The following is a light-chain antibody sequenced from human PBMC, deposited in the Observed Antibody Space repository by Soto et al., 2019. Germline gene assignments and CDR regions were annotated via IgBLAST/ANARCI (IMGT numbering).Light chain of an antibody. CDR1: QSVLYSSNNKNY. CDR3: QQYYSIPPS. Sequence: DIVMTQSPDSLSVSLRGRATINCKSSQSVLYSSNNKNYLAWYQQKPGQPPKLLIYWASTRESGVPDRFSGSGSGTDFTLTISSLQAEDVAVYYCQQYYSIPPSFGGGTKVDIK. V-gene: IGKV4-1*01. CDR2: WAS. J-gene: IGKJ4*01.